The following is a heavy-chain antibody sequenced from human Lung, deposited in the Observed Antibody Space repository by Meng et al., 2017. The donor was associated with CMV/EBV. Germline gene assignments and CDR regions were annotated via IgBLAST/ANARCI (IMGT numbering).Heavy chain of an antibody. CDR2: ISSSGSTI. Sequence: GESXKISCAASGFTFSSYEMNWVRQAPGKGLEWVSYISSSGSTIYYADSVKGRFTISRDNAKNSLYLQMNSLRAEDTAVYYCARDFQDLAVFEYSSFDAFDIWGQWTMVTVSS. J-gene: IGHJ3*02. CDR1: GFTFSSYE. V-gene: IGHV3-48*03. CDR3: ARDFQDLAVFEYSSFDAFDI. D-gene: IGHD6-6*01.